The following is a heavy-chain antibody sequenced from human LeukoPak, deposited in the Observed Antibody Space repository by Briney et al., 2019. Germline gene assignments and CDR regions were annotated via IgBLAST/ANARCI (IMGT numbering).Heavy chain of an antibody. CDR1: GGSISSYY. V-gene: IGHV4-59*01. Sequence: SETPSLTCTVSGGSISSYYWSWIRQPPGKGLEWIGYIYYSGSTNYNPSLKSRVTISVDTSKNQFSLKLSSVTAADTAVYYCARSDILTGYYKVLFDYWGQGTLVTVSS. CDR2: IYYSGST. D-gene: IGHD3-9*01. CDR3: ARSDILTGYYKVLFDY. J-gene: IGHJ4*02.